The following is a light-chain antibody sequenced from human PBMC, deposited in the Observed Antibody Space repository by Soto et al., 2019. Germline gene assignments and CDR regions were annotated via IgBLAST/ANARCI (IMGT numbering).Light chain of an antibody. Sequence: DIQMTQSPSTLAASVGDRGTITCRASQSISSWLAWYQQKPGKAPKLLIYKASSLESGVPSRFSGSGSGTDFTLTISSLQPDDFATYYCQQYNGFSWKFGQGTKVDIK. J-gene: IGKJ1*01. CDR3: QQYNGFSWK. CDR1: QSISSW. CDR2: KAS. V-gene: IGKV1-5*03.